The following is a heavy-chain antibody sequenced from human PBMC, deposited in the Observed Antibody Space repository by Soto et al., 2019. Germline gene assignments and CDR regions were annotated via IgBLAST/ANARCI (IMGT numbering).Heavy chain of an antibody. V-gene: IGHV4-34*01. CDR3: ARGTIVVVPAVTTGITGTRSAFDI. CDR1: GGSFSGYY. CDR2: INHSGST. Sequence: QVQLQQWGAGLLKPSETLSLTCAVYGGSFSGYYWSWIRQPPGKGLEWIGEINHSGSTNYNPSLKSRVTISVDTSTNQFSLKLSSVTAADTAVYYCARGTIVVVPAVTTGITGTRSAFDIWGQGTMVTVSS. D-gene: IGHD2-2*01. J-gene: IGHJ3*02.